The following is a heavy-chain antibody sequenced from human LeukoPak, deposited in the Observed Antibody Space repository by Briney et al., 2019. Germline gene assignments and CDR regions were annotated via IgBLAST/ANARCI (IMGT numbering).Heavy chain of an antibody. CDR3: ARVGGSGSYYVDY. CDR1: GFSFGRHW. D-gene: IGHD1-26*01. J-gene: IGHJ4*02. CDR2: IRQDGSEK. Sequence: PGGSLRLSCAASGFSFGRHWMNWVRQAPGKGLEWVANIRQDGSEKNYVDSVKGRFTISRDNAKNSLYLQMNSLRAEDTAVYYCARVGGSGSYYVDYWGQGTLVTVSS. V-gene: IGHV3-7*01.